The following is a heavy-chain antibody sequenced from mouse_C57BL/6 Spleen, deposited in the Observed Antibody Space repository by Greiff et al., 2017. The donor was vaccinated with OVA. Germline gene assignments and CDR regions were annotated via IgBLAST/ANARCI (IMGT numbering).Heavy chain of an antibody. Sequence: EVQLQQSGAELVRPGASVKLSCTASGFNIKDDYMHWVKQRPEQGLEWIGWFDPEHGDTEYTSKFQGKATITADTSSNTAYLQLSSLTSEDTAVYYCTTGGSSSYAMDYWGQGTSVTVSS. D-gene: IGHD1-1*01. CDR2: FDPEHGDT. CDR1: GFNIKDDY. CDR3: TTGGSSSYAMDY. J-gene: IGHJ4*01. V-gene: IGHV14-4*01.